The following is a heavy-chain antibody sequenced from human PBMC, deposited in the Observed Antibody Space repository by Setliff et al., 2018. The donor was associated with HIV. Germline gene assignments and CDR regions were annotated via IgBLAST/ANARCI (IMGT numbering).Heavy chain of an antibody. V-gene: IGHV3-74*01. J-gene: IGHJ4*02. CDR2: IKSDGSVI. CDR1: GLNFNNYW. Sequence: GSLRLSCAGSGLNFNNYWMHWVRQAPGKGLVWVSHIKSDGSVIQYADSVKGRFTISRDNAKNTLYLQMNSLRVEDTAVYYCARARGTNWPFDYWGQGTLVTVSS. CDR3: ARARGTNWPFDY. D-gene: IGHD1-1*01.